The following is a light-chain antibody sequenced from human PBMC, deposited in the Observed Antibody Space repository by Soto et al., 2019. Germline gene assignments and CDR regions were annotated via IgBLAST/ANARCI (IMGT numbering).Light chain of an antibody. CDR1: RDITNH. V-gene: IGKV1-27*01. CDR2: AAS. Sequence: DIQMTQSPSSLSASVGDRVTFTCRASRDITNHLAWYQQKPGKVPKLLIYAASTLQSGVPSRFSGSGSGTDFTLTISSLQPEDVATYFCLTYNSGLWTFGQGPKVEIK. J-gene: IGKJ1*01. CDR3: LTYNSGLWT.